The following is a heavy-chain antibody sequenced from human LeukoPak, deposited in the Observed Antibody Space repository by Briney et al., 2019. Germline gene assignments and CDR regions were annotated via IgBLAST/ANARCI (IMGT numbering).Heavy chain of an antibody. D-gene: IGHD6-19*01. CDR2: ISSSGGTT. J-gene: IGHJ4*02. CDR1: GFTFSTYA. CDR3: AKKSSGTFDC. V-gene: IGHV3-23*01. Sequence: GGSLRLSCAVSGFTFSTYAMSWVRQAPGKGLEWVSAISSSGGTTYYADSVKGRFTISRDNSKNTLYLQMNSLRAEDTAVYYCAKKSSGTFDCWGQGTLVTVSS.